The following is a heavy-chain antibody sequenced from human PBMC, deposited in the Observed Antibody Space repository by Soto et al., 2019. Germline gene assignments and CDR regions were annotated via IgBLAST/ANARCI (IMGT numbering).Heavy chain of an antibody. Sequence: ASVKVSCKASRYTFTSYDINWVRQATGQGLEWMGWMNPNSGNTGYAQKFQGRVTMTRNTSISTAYMELSSLRSEDTAVYYCARDSIAARPLDYWGQGTLVTVSS. J-gene: IGHJ4*02. CDR1: RYTFTSYD. CDR3: ARDSIAARPLDY. D-gene: IGHD6-6*01. CDR2: MNPNSGNT. V-gene: IGHV1-8*01.